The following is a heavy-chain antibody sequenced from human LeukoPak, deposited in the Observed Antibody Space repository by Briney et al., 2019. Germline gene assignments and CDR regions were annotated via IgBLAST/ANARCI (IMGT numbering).Heavy chain of an antibody. J-gene: IGHJ5*02. D-gene: IGHD3-10*01. CDR1: GFTLSSYW. Sequence: HTGGSLRLSCAASGFTLSSYWMSWVRQAPGKGLEWVANIEEDGSDKHYVDSVKGRFTISRDNAKNSLYRQMNSLRADDTAVYYCARERITMVRGVITRFDPWGQGTLVTVSS. CDR2: IEEDGSDK. CDR3: ARERITMVRGVITRFDP. V-gene: IGHV3-7*01.